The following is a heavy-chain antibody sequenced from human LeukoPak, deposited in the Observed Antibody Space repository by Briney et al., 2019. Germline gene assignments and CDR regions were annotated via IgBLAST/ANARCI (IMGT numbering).Heavy chain of an antibody. J-gene: IGHJ5*02. CDR2: ISGSDSST. CDR1: GFTLSSYT. CDR3: ARDRGTNWFDP. V-gene: IGHV3-23*01. Sequence: GGSLRLSCADSGFTLSSYTMNWVRQAPGKGLEWVSTISGSDSSTHYADSVKGRFTISRDNSKNTLYLQMNSLRAEDTAVYYCARDRGTNWFDPWGQGTLVTVSS.